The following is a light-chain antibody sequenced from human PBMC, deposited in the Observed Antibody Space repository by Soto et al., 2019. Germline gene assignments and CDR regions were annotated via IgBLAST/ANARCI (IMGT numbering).Light chain of an antibody. V-gene: IGKV3-15*01. CDR3: QQYSNWPPISN. Sequence: EIVMTQSPATLSVSPGESATLSCRASQSVSSNLAWYQQRRGEAPRLLIYGTSTRATRIPARFSGSGSETEFTLTISSLQSEDSGLYYCQQYSNWPPISNFGPRTKVDIK. J-gene: IGKJ3*01. CDR2: GTS. CDR1: QSVSSN.